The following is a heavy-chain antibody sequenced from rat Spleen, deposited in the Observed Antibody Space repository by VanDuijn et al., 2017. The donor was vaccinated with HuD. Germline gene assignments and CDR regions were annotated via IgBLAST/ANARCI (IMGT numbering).Heavy chain of an antibody. CDR1: GHDITSSY. D-gene: IGHD1-12*01. J-gene: IGHJ2*01. CDR2: ISYSGST. Sequence: EVQLQESGPGLVKPSQSLSLTCSVTGHDITSSYRWNWIRKFPGNKMEWIGHISYSGSTSYNPSLKSRISITRDTSKNQFFLQLNSVTTEDTATYYCARYRDSYGHVGIFDYWGQGVMVTVSS. V-gene: IGHV3-1*01. CDR3: ARYRDSYGHVGIFDY.